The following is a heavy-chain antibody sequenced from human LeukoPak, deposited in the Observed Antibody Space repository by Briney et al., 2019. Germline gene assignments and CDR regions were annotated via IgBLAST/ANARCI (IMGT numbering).Heavy chain of an antibody. CDR1: GFTFDSLW. CDR3: ARTYSSGLQVDP. J-gene: IGHJ5*02. Sequence: PGGSLRLSCVASGFTFDSLWMTWVRQAPGKGLEWVANIKEDGSEKYYVNSVKGRFTISRDNAKKSLYLQMNSLGAEDTAVYYCARTYSSGLQVDPWGQGTLVTVSS. D-gene: IGHD3-10*01. V-gene: IGHV3-7*01. CDR2: IKEDGSEK.